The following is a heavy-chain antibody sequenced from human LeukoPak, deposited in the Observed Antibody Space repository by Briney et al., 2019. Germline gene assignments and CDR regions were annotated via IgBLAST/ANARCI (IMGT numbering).Heavy chain of an antibody. CDR1: GFTFSSRDW. Sequence: PGGSLRLSCVASGFTFSSRDWMSWVRQAPGKGLEWVANIKQDGSEKYYVDSVKGRFTISRDNAKNSLYLQMNSLRAEDTAVYYCASNLLWFGELSPYYFDYWGQGTLVTVSS. CDR3: ASNLLWFGELSPYYFDY. CDR2: IKQDGSEK. D-gene: IGHD3-10*01. J-gene: IGHJ4*02. V-gene: IGHV3-7*01.